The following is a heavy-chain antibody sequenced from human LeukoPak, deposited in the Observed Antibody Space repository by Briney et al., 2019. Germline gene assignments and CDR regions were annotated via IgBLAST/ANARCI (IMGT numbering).Heavy chain of an antibody. CDR2: INWNGGSI. V-gene: IGHV3-20*01. D-gene: IGHD1-26*01. CDR3: ARRIMGADAFDI. Sequence: GGSLRLSCAASVFTFDDYGMSWVRQAPGKGLEWVSGINWNGGSIGYADSVKGRFTISRHNAKNSLYLQMNSLRAEHTPLYHCARRIMGADAFDIWRQATMVTDSS. J-gene: IGHJ3*02. CDR1: VFTFDDYG.